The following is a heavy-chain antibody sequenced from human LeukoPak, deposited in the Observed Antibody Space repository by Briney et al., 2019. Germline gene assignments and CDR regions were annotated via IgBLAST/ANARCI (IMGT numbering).Heavy chain of an antibody. V-gene: IGHV1-69*05. Sequence: SVKVSCKASGGTFSSYAISWVRQAPGQGLEWMGGIIPIFGTADYAQKFQGRVTITTDESTSTAYMELSSLRSEDTAVYYCARMVAPPNDAFDIWGQGTMVTVSS. D-gene: IGHD2-8*01. CDR2: IIPIFGTA. CDR3: ARMVAPPNDAFDI. J-gene: IGHJ3*02. CDR1: GGTFSSYA.